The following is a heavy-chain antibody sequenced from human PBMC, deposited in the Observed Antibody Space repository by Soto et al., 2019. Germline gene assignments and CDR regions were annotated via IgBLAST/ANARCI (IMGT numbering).Heavy chain of an antibody. J-gene: IGHJ6*04. Sequence: ASVKVSCKASGYTFTSYGISWVRQAPGQGLEWMGWISAYNGHTNYAQKLQGRVTMTTDTSTSTAYMELRSLRSDDTAVYYCARVDNWNLYYYYGMDVWGEGTTVTVSS. V-gene: IGHV1-18*01. CDR2: ISAYNGHT. CDR1: GYTFTSYG. CDR3: ARVDNWNLYYYYGMDV. D-gene: IGHD1-20*01.